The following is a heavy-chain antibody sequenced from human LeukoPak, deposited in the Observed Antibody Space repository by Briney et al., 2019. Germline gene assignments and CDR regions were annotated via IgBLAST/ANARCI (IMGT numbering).Heavy chain of an antibody. CDR3: AKVHCISTNCNHIWTYFDY. V-gene: IGHV1-18*01. CDR1: GGTFSSYA. J-gene: IGHJ4*02. Sequence: VASVKVSCKASGGTFSSYAISWVRQAPGQGLEWMGWITVNNGYTKYAQELQGRVTMTTDTSTSTAYMELRSLRSDDTAVYYCAKVHCISTNCNHIWTYFDYWGQGTLVTVSS. D-gene: IGHD2-2*01. CDR2: ITVNNGYT.